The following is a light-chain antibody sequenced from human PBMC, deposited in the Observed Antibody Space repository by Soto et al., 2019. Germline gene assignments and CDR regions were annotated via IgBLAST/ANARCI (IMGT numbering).Light chain of an antibody. CDR2: EGR. Sequence: QSALTQPASVSGSPGQSITISCTGTSSDVGSYDLVSWHQQHPGKAPKLIIYEGRERPSGVSGRFSGSKSGNTASLTISGLQAEDEDDDVCYSSAGNSTLRVVVFGGGTKLTVL. CDR3: YSSAGNSTLRVVV. V-gene: IGLV2-23*01. J-gene: IGLJ2*01. CDR1: SSDVGSYDL.